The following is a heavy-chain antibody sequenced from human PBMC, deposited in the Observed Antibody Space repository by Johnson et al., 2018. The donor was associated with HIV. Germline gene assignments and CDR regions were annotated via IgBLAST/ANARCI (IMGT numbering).Heavy chain of an antibody. CDR1: GFTFDDYG. J-gene: IGHJ3*02. CDR3: AAYYDSSGYPRFGDALDI. Sequence: MLLVESGGALVQPGRSLRLSCAASGFTFDDYGMSWVRQAPGKGLEWVSGIHWNGGNTGYADSVKGRFTISRDNAKNSLYLQMNSLRAEDTALYYCAAYYDSSGYPRFGDALDIWGQGTMVTVS. D-gene: IGHD3-22*01. V-gene: IGHV3-20*04. CDR2: IHWNGGNT.